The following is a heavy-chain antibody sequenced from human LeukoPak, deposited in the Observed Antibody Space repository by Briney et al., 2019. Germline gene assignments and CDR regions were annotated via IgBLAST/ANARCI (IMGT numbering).Heavy chain of an antibody. CDR3: ANPRCSSTSCYPGVFDY. Sequence: ASVKVSCKASGGTFSSYAISWVRQAPGQGLEWMGRIIPILGIANYAQKFQGRVTITADKPTSTAYMELSSLRSEDTAVYYCANPRCSSTSCYPGVFDYWGQGTLVTVSS. CDR1: GGTFSSYA. V-gene: IGHV1-69*04. J-gene: IGHJ4*02. D-gene: IGHD2-2*01. CDR2: IIPILGIA.